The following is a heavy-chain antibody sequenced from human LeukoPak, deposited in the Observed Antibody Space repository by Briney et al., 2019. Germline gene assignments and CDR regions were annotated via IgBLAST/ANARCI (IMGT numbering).Heavy chain of an antibody. J-gene: IGHJ4*02. V-gene: IGHV4-59*01. CDR3: ARVAFGEVFDY. D-gene: IGHD3-16*01. CDR2: IYYSRSA. CDR1: RGSNSSYY. Sequence: SGAFSRTCTVPRGSNSSYYWTWIRQPSGKGRQWIGFIYYSRSANYNPSLKSQVTISVDTSNNQFSLKLSSVTAADTAVYYCARVAFGEVFDYWGQGTLVTVSS.